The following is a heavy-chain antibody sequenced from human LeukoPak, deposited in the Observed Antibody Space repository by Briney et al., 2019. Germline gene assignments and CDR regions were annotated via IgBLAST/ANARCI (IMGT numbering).Heavy chain of an antibody. CDR1: GDSISSYN. Sequence: PSETLSLTCTVSGDSISSYNWSWIRQPPGKRLEWIGHIYNSDNSNDNPSLKSRVTMSIDTSKNQFSLMLSSVTATDTAVYYCARLIRRLGFCIGGSCNWDYYFDYWGQGTLVTVSS. D-gene: IGHD2-15*01. J-gene: IGHJ4*02. CDR2: IYNSDNS. CDR3: ARLIRRLGFCIGGSCNWDYYFDY. V-gene: IGHV4-4*09.